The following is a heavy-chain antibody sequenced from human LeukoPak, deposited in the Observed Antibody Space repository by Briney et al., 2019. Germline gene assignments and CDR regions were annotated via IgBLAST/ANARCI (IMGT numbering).Heavy chain of an antibody. Sequence: SETLSLTCTVSGGSISSYYWSWIRQPPGKGLEWIGYIYYSGSTNYNPSLKSRVTISVDTSKNQFSLKLSSVTAADTAVYYCARGGRYCSSTGYYGGAWFDPWGQGTLVTVSS. J-gene: IGHJ5*02. D-gene: IGHD2-2*01. CDR3: ARGGRYCSSTGYYGGAWFDP. CDR2: IYYSGST. V-gene: IGHV4-59*01. CDR1: GGSISSYY.